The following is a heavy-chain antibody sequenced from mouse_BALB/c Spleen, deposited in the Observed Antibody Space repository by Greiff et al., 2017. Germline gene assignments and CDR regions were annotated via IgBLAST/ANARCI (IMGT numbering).Heavy chain of an antibody. CDR2: ISSGGST. CDR1: GFTFSSYA. V-gene: IGHV5-6-5*01. CDR3: AWIYYGYDVRYFDV. D-gene: IGHD2-2*01. J-gene: IGHJ1*01. Sequence: EVQLVESGGGLVKPGGSLKLSCAASGFTFSSYAMSWVRQTPEKRLEWVASISSGGSTYYPDSVKGRFTISRDNSRNILYLQMSSLRSEDTAMYYCAWIYYGYDVRYFDVWGAGTTVTVSS.